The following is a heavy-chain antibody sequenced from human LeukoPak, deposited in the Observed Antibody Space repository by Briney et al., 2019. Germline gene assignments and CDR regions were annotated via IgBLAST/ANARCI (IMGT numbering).Heavy chain of an antibody. J-gene: IGHJ4*02. CDR3: ARGGYSYGSGNFDY. V-gene: IGHV1-2*02. Sequence: ASVKVSCKASGYTFTGYYMHWVRQAPGQGLEWMGWINPNSGGTNYAQKFQGRVTMTRDMSTSTVYMELSSLRSEDTAVYYCARGGYSYGSGNFDYWGQGTLVTVSS. CDR1: GYTFTGYY. D-gene: IGHD5-18*01. CDR2: INPNSGGT.